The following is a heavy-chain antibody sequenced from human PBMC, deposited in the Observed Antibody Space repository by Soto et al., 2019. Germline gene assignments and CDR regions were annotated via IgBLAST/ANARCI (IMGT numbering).Heavy chain of an antibody. CDR3: ARHIDYNILTGYFD. Sequence: QLQLQESGPALVRPSETLSLNCVVSGGSTSSTIHYWGWIRQPPGKGLEWVGSMSHSVSTHYNPSLTSRVNISADKSKNSFSLTLTTMTPADTAVYFCARHIDYNILTGYFDWGQGTLVTVSS. J-gene: IGHJ4*02. D-gene: IGHD3-9*01. CDR1: GGSTSSTIHY. V-gene: IGHV4-39*01. CDR2: MSHSVST.